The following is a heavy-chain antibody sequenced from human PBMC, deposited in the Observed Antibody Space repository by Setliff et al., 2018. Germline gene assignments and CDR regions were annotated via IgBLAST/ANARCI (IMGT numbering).Heavy chain of an antibody. CDR3: ARGSTMIQGVRLYYHGLDV. J-gene: IGHJ6*02. V-gene: IGHV4-61*02. Sequence: NPSETLSLTCIVSGGSISSATSYWNWIRQPAGKELEWIGRIYAIRSTNYNPSLKSRVTISLDTSTNQFSLKLSSVTAADTAVYYCARGSTMIQGVRLYYHGLDVWGQGTTVTVSS. D-gene: IGHD3-10*01. CDR1: GGSISSATSY. CDR2: IYAIRST.